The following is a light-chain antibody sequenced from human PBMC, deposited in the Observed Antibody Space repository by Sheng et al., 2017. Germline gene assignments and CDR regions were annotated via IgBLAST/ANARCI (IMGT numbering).Light chain of an antibody. J-gene: IGKJ1*01. CDR2: KAS. CDR1: QSISSW. CDR3: QQYNTYPWT. V-gene: IGKV1-5*03. Sequence: DIQMTQSPSTLSASVGDRLTITCRASQSISSWLAWYQQKPGNAPKLLIYKASSLESGVPSRFSGSGSGTEFTLTISSLQPDDFATYYCQQYNTYPWTFGQGTKVEVK.